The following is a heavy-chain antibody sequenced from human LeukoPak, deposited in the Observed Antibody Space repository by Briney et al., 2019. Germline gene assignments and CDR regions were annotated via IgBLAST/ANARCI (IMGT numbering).Heavy chain of an antibody. J-gene: IGHJ4*02. D-gene: IGHD4-17*01. CDR3: ARGHPVGSYGDYGY. V-gene: IGHV1-2*02. CDR2: INPNSGGT. Sequence: GASVKVSCKASGYTFTGYYMHWVRQAPGQGLEWMGWINPNSGGTNYAQKFQGRVTMTRDTSISTAYMELSRLRSDGTAVYYCARGHPVGSYGDYGYWGQGTLVTVSS. CDR1: GYTFTGYY.